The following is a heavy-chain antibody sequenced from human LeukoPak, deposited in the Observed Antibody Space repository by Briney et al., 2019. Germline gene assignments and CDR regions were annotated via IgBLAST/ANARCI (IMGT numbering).Heavy chain of an antibody. J-gene: IGHJ4*02. CDR2: IPYAGSNK. Sequence: GRSLRLSCAGSGFTFSSYAMYWVRQAPGKGLEWVAVIPYAGSNKYYADSVKGRFTISRDNSKNTLYLQMNSLRAEGTAVYYCAKLNGGTGGTIDYWGQGTLVTVSS. CDR1: GFTFSSYA. CDR3: AKLNGGTGGTIDY. D-gene: IGHD1-1*01. V-gene: IGHV3-30-3*02.